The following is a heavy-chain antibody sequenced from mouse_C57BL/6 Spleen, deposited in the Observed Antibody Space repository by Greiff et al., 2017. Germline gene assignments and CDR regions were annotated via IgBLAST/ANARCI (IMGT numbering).Heavy chain of an antibody. D-gene: IGHD1-1*01. J-gene: IGHJ1*03. CDR3: ARSYGSSYYWYFDV. CDR1: GYAFSSSW. Sequence: VKLVESGPELVKPGASVKISCKASGYAFSSSWMNWVKQRPGKGLEWIGRIYPGDGDTNYNGKFKGKATLTADKSSSTAYMQLSSLTSEDSAVYFCARSYGSSYYWYFDVWGTGTTVTVSS. CDR2: IYPGDGDT. V-gene: IGHV1-82*01.